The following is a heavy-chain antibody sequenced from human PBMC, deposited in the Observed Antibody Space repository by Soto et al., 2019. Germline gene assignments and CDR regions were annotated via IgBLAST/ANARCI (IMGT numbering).Heavy chain of an antibody. Sequence: LSLTCTVSGGSISSYYWSWIRQPPGKGLEWIGYIYYSGSTNYNPSLKSRVTISVDTSKNQFSLKLSSVTAADTAVYYCARDLRSTGTTTDYYYYYGMDVWGQGTTVTVSS. CDR1: GGSISSYY. J-gene: IGHJ6*02. CDR3: ARDLRSTGTTTDYYYYYGMDV. CDR2: IYYSGST. D-gene: IGHD1-7*01. V-gene: IGHV4-59*01.